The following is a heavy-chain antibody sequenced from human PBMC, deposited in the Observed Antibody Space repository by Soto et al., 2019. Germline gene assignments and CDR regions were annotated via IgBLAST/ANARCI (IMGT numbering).Heavy chain of an antibody. CDR2: IYYSGST. Sequence: SETLSLTCTVSGGSISSSSYYWGWIRQPPGKGLEWIGSIYYSGSTYYNPSLKSRVTISVDTSKNQFSLKLSSVTAADTAVYYCARGTRALYQLLRFNNWFDPWGQGTLVTVSS. CDR3: ARGTRALYQLLRFNNWFDP. D-gene: IGHD2-2*01. V-gene: IGHV4-39*01. CDR1: GGSISSSSYY. J-gene: IGHJ5*02.